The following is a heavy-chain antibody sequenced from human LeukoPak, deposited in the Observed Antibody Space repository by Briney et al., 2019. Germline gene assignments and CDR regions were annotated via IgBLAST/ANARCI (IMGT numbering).Heavy chain of an antibody. V-gene: IGHV3-30*18. CDR1: GFTFSSYG. D-gene: IGHD3-10*01. J-gene: IGHJ5*02. CDR3: AKGSVWFGELFNWFDP. CDR2: ISYDGSNK. Sequence: GGSLRLSCAASGFTFSSYGMHWVRQAPGKGLEWVAVISYDGSNKYYADSVKGRFTISRDNSKNTLYLQMNSLRAEDTAVYYCAKGSVWFGELFNWFDPWGQGTLVTVSS.